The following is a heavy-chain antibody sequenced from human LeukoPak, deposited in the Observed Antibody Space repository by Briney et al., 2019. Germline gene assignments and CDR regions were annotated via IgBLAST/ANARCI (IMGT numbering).Heavy chain of an antibody. V-gene: IGHV3-21*01. Sequence: GGSLRLSCAASGFPFSSYRMNWVRQAPGKGVEVVWSIRSSNSYIYYAEAVMRRFPISRDNAKNSLYLQMNSLRAEDTAVYYCARDRFLGYCSGGSCNLRDYYYYGMDVWGKGTTVTVSS. CDR1: GFPFSSYR. J-gene: IGHJ6*04. CDR3: ARDRFLGYCSGGSCNLRDYYYYGMDV. D-gene: IGHD2-15*01. CDR2: IRSSNSYI.